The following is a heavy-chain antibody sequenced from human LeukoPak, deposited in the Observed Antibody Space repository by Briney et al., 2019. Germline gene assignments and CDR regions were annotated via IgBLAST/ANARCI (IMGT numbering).Heavy chain of an antibody. D-gene: IGHD6-13*01. J-gene: IGHJ3*02. Sequence: GGSLRLSCAASGLTVSGNYMTWVRQAPGKGLEWVSGIYSGGSTYYADSVKGRFTISRDSSKNTLYLQMNSLRPEDTAVYSCARDPYTSSWYWAFDIWGQGTMVTVSS. V-gene: IGHV3-66*02. CDR3: ARDPYTSSWYWAFDI. CDR2: IYSGGST. CDR1: GLTVSGNY.